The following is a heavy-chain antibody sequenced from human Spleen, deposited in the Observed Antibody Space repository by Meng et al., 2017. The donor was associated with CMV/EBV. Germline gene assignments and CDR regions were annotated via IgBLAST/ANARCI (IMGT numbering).Heavy chain of an antibody. V-gene: IGHV3-53*05. CDR1: GFTVSSNY. CDR2: IYSGGST. Sequence: GESLKISCAASGFTVSSNYMSWVRQAPGKGLEWVSVIYSGGSTYYADSVKGRFTISRDNSKNTLYLQMNTLTSEDTAVYYCAKIYDFWGGYYYGLDVWGQGTTVTVSS. D-gene: IGHD3-3*01. J-gene: IGHJ6*02. CDR3: AKIYDFWGGYYYGLDV.